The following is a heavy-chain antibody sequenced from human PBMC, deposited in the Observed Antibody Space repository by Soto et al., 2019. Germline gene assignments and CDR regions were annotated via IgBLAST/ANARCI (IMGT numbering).Heavy chain of an antibody. CDR3: ATSNWFDP. CDR2: IYYSGST. V-gene: IGHV4-39*01. Sequence: QLQLQESGPGLVKPSETLSLTCTVSGGSISSRGYYWGWIRQPPGKGLEWIGTIYYSGSTYYNPSLKSPVTISVDTAKSQFSLKLSSVTAADTAVYYCATSNWFDPGGQGTLVTVSS. CDR1: GGSISSRGYY. J-gene: IGHJ5*02.